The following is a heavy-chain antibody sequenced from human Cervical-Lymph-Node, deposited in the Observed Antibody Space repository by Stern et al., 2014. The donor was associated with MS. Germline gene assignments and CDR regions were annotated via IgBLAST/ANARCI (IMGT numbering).Heavy chain of an antibody. CDR1: GGTFSSYA. Sequence: QVQLGESGAEVKKPGTSVKVSCKASGGTFSSYAISWVRQAPGQGLEWMGGIIPIFGTENYGKKCQGRETITEDEIKRIEYKERISPRSEDTSVYYCARAVGYIGYGYFDYWGQGTLVTVSS. CDR2: IIPIFGTE. D-gene: IGHD5-12*01. V-gene: IGHV1-69*01. CDR3: ARAVGYIGYGYFDY. J-gene: IGHJ4*02.